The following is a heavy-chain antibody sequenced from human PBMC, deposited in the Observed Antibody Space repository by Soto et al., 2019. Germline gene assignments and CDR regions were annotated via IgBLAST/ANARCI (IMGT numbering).Heavy chain of an antibody. Sequence: SETLSLTCTVSGGSIRSSTYYWGWIRQPPGRGLEWIGYVYYSGSTSYYPSLKSRVFISVDTSKNQFSLNLKSVTAADTAVYYCASELEMATVYWGQGTLVTVSS. CDR2: VYYSGST. CDR3: ASELEMATVY. D-gene: IGHD4-4*01. J-gene: IGHJ4*02. CDR1: GGSIRSSTYY. V-gene: IGHV4-61*05.